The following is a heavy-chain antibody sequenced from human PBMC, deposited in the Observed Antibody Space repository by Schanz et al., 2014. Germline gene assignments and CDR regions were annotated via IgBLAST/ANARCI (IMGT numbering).Heavy chain of an antibody. J-gene: IGHJ4*02. Sequence: EEHLVEAGGGLVQPGGSLRLSCAASGFTFSNYDMHWVRQAIGKGLEWVSGIGPASDPYYAGSVKGRFTISRENGKNSLYLQMNSLRAGDTAVYYCARGRRGDCRRTSCTYYFDYWGQGTLVTVSS. CDR2: IGPASDP. D-gene: IGHD2-2*01. CDR3: ARGRRGDCRRTSCTYYFDY. CDR1: GFTFSNYD. V-gene: IGHV3-13*05.